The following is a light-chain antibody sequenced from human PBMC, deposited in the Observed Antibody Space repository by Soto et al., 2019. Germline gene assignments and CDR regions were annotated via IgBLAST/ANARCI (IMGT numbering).Light chain of an antibody. V-gene: IGLV2-14*01. Sequence: QSALTQPASVSGSPGQWITVSCTGTSSDVGGYRYVSWYQQHPGKAPKLLIYEVSHRPSGVSHRFSGSKSGNTAFLTISGLQAEDEADYYCSSYSANAPWVFGGGTKLTVL. CDR2: EVS. J-gene: IGLJ3*02. CDR1: SSDVGGYRY. CDR3: SSYSANAPWV.